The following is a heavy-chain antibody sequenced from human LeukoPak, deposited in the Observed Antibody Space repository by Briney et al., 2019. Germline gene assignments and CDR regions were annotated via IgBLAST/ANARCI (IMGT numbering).Heavy chain of an antibody. CDR1: GYTFTGYY. J-gene: IGHJ4*02. V-gene: IGHV1-2*02. D-gene: IGHD5-12*01. CDR2: INPNSGGT. Sequence: GASVKVSCKASGYTFTGYYMHWVRQAPGQGLEWMGWINPNSGGTNYAQKFQGRVTMTRDTSISTAYMELSRLRSDDTAVYYCARDYSGYDYPYGYWGQGTLVTVSS. CDR3: ARDYSGYDYPYGY.